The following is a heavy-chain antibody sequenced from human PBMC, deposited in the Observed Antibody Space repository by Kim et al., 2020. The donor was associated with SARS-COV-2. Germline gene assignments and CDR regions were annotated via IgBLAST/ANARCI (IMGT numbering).Heavy chain of an antibody. CDR3: ARDLNTYYYGSGYY. D-gene: IGHD3-10*01. V-gene: IGHV4-39*07. J-gene: IGHJ4*02. Sequence: SETLSLTCTVSGGSISSSSYYWGWIRQPPGKGLEWIGSIYYSGSTYYNPSLKSRVTISVDTSKNQFSLKLSSVTAADTAVYYCARDLNTYYYGSGYYWGQGTLVTVSS. CDR1: GGSISSSSYY. CDR2: IYYSGST.